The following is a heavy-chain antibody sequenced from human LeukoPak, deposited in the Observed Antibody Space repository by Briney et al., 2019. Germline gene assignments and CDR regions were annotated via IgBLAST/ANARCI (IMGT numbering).Heavy chain of an antibody. J-gene: IGHJ4*02. D-gene: IGHD1-26*01. CDR2: IIPILGIA. Sequence: SVKVSCKASGGTFSRYAISWVRQAPGQGLEWMGRIIPILGIANYAQKFQGRVTITADKSTSTAYMELSSLRSEDTAVYYCASSGRVGATRGFDYWGQGTLVTVSS. CDR3: ASSGRVGATRGFDY. CDR1: GGTFSRYA. V-gene: IGHV1-69*04.